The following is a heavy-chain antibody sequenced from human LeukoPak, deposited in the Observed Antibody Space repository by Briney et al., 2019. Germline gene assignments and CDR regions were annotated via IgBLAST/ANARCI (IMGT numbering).Heavy chain of an antibody. D-gene: IGHD5-12*01. CDR1: GFTFSSYA. Sequence: GRSLRLSCAAPGFTFSSYAMHWVRQAPGKELEWVAVISYDGSNKYYADSVKGRFTISRDNSKNTLYLQMNSLRAEDTAVYYCATELGGYADYWGQGTLVTVSS. CDR2: ISYDGSNK. V-gene: IGHV3-30*01. J-gene: IGHJ4*02. CDR3: ATELGGYADY.